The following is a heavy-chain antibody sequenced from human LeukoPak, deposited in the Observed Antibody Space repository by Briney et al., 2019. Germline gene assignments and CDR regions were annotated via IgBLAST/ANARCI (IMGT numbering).Heavy chain of an antibody. V-gene: IGHV3-21*01. J-gene: IGHJ5*02. CDR1: GFTFSTYS. D-gene: IGHD3-22*01. Sequence: GGSLRLSCAASGFTFSTYSMNWVRQAPGKGLEWVSSISSSRRYKYYADSVKGRFTISRDNAKNSLYLQMNSLRAEDTAVYYCARDFYDSSGTWGQGTLVTVSS. CDR2: ISSSRRYK. CDR3: ARDFYDSSGT.